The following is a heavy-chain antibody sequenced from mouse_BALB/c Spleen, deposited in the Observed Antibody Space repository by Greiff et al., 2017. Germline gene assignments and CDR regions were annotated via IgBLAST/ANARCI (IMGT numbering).Heavy chain of an antibody. CDR2: ISSGGST. Sequence: EVQGVESGGGLVKPGGSLKLSCAASGFTFSSYAMSWVRQTPEKRLEWVASISSGGSTYYPDSVKGRFTISRDNARNILYLQMSSLRSEDTAMYYCARGLGSNRDYYYAMDYWGQGTSVTVSS. D-gene: IGHD4-1*01. J-gene: IGHJ4*01. V-gene: IGHV5-6-5*01. CDR1: GFTFSSYA. CDR3: ARGLGSNRDYYYAMDY.